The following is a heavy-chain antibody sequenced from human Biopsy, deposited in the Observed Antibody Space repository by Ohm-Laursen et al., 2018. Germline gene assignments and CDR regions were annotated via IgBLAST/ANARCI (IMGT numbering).Heavy chain of an antibody. J-gene: IGHJ3*02. CDR1: RFTFSSDA. D-gene: IGHD4-23*01. V-gene: IGHV3-23*01. CDR3: AKWAGHDYGRNPANDPFDM. CDR2: ISGSSTS. Sequence: SLRLSCSAPRFTFSSDAMSWVRQAPGKGLEWVSAISGSSTSYYADSVKGRFTISRDNSKNTLHLQMNSLRAEDTAVYYCAKWAGHDYGRNPANDPFDMWGQGTVVTVSS.